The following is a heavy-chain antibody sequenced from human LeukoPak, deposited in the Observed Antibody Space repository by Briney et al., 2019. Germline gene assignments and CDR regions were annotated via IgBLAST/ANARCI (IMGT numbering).Heavy chain of an antibody. CDR2: IYYSGST. V-gene: IGHV4-30-4*01. CDR3: ARGPSSYDSSAFDY. J-gene: IGHJ4*02. CDR1: GGSISSGDYY. Sequence: NSSQTLSLTCTVSGGSISSGDYYWSWIRQPPGKGLEWIGYIYYSGSTYYNPSLKSRVTISVDTSKNQFSLKLSSVTAADTAVYYCARGPSSYDSSAFDYWGQGTLVTVSS. D-gene: IGHD3-22*01.